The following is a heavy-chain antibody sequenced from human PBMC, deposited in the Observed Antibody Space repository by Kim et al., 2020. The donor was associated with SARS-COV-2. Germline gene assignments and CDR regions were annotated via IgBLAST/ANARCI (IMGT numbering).Heavy chain of an antibody. J-gene: IGHJ6*03. CDR1: GYTFTGYY. V-gene: IGHV1-2*02. D-gene: IGHD7-27*01. CDR3: ATSLTGVGLDYYYYMDV. Sequence: ASVKVSCKASGYTFTGYYMHWVRQAPGQGLEWMGWINPNSGGTNYAQKFQGRVTMTRDTSISTAYMELSRLRSDDTAVYYCATSLTGVGLDYYYYMDVWGKGTTVTVSS. CDR2: INPNSGGT.